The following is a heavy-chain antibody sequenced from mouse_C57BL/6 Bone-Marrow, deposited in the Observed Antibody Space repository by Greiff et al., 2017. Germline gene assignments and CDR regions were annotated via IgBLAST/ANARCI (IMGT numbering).Heavy chain of an antibody. CDR3: AAVYYGYCYFDY. D-gene: IGHD2-2*01. CDR1: GYTFTSYW. CDR2: IYPGSGST. V-gene: IGHV1-55*01. Sequence: QVQLQQPGAELVKPGASVKMSCKASGYTFTSYWITWVKQRPGQGLEWIGDIYPGSGSTNYNEKFKSKATLTVDTSSSTAYMQLSSLTSEDSAVFYAAAVYYGYCYFDYWGQGTTLTVSA. J-gene: IGHJ2*01.